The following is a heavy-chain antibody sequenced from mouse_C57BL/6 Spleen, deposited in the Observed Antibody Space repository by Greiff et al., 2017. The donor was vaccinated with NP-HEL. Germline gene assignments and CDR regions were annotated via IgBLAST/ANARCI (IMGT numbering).Heavy chain of an antibody. J-gene: IGHJ3*01. CDR3: AREAAQAEGFAY. V-gene: IGHV8-12*01. CDR2: IYWDDDK. D-gene: IGHD3-2*02. CDR1: GFSLSTSGMG. Sequence: QVTLKESGPGILQSSQTLSLTCSFSGFSLSTSGMGVSWIRQPSGKGLEWLAHIYWDDDKRYNPSLKSRLTISKDTSRNQVFLKITSVDTADTATYYCAREAAQAEGFAYWGQGTLVTVSA.